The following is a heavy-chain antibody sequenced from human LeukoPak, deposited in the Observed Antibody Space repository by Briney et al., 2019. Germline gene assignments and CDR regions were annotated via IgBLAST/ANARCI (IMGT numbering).Heavy chain of an antibody. Sequence: ASETLSLTCAVYGGSFSGYYWSWIRQPPGKGLEWIGEINHSGSTNYNPSLKGRVTISVDTSKNQFSLKLSSVTAADTAVYYCARFASQWFGELWALDYWGQGTLVTVSS. V-gene: IGHV4-34*01. CDR1: GGSFSGYY. J-gene: IGHJ4*02. D-gene: IGHD3-10*01. CDR2: INHSGST. CDR3: ARFASQWFGELWALDY.